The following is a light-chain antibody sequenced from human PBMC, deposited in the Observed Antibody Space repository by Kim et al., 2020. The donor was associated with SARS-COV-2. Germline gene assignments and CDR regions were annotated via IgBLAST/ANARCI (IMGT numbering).Light chain of an antibody. CDR1: KLGDRY. J-gene: IGLJ2*01. CDR3: QAWDSSTVV. Sequence: VSPGQTASITCSGDKLGDRYACWYQQKPGQSPVLVIYQDTKRPSGIPERFSGSNSGNTATLTISGTQAMDEADYYCQAWDSSTVVFGGGTQLTVL. CDR2: QDT. V-gene: IGLV3-1*01.